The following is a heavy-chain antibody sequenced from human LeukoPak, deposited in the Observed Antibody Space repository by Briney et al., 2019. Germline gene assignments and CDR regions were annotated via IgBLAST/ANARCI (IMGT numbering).Heavy chain of an antibody. CDR2: INPSGGST. V-gene: IGHV1-46*01. Sequence: ASVKVSCKASGYTFTKYDMNWVRQAPGQGLEWMGIINPSGGSTRYAQKFQGRVAMTRDTSTSTLYMELNSLRSEDTAVYYCAREDVDADSMDYWGQGTQVTVSS. CDR3: AREDVDADSMDY. D-gene: IGHD5-18*01. CDR1: GYTFTKYD. J-gene: IGHJ4*02.